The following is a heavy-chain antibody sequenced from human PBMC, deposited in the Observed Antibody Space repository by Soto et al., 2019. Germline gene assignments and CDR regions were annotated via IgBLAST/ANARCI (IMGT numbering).Heavy chain of an antibody. J-gene: IGHJ5*02. CDR1: GYTFTSYY. CDR2: INPSGGST. CDR3: ARDTPPGRIAAAGTANWFDP. V-gene: IGHV1-46*01. D-gene: IGHD6-13*01. Sequence: ASVKVSCKASGYTFTSYYMHWVRQAPGQGLEWMGIINPSGGSTSYAQKFQGRVTMTRDTSTSTVYMELSSLRSEDTAVYYCARDTPPGRIAAAGTANWFDPWGQGTLVTVSS.